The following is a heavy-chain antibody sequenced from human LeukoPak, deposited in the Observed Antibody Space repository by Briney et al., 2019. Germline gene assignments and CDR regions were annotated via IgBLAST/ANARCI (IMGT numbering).Heavy chain of an antibody. CDR3: ARGPPQRDWFDP. CDR2: IIPIFGTA. J-gene: IGHJ5*02. CDR1: GGTFSSYA. V-gene: IGHV1-69*13. Sequence: ASVKVSCKDSGGTFSSYAISWVRQAPGQGLEWMGGIIPIFGTANYAQKFQGRVTITADESTSTAYMELSSLRSEDTAVYYCARGPPQRDWFDPWGQGTLVTVSS.